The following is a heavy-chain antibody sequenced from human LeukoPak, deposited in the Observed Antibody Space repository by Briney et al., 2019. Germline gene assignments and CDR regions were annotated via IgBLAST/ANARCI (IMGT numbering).Heavy chain of an antibody. V-gene: IGHV4-4*07. CDR2: IYTSGSTINNPSLKNT. J-gene: IGHJ3*02. CDR3: ARDTALWTFDI. Sequence: SETLSLTCTVSGASMDNYYWSWIRQPAGKGLEWIGRIYTSGSTINNPSLKNTNYNPSLKSRLTMSVDRSKNQFFLKMTSVTAADTAMYYCARDTALWTFDIWGQGTMVTVSS. D-gene: IGHD2-21*02. CDR1: GASMDNYY.